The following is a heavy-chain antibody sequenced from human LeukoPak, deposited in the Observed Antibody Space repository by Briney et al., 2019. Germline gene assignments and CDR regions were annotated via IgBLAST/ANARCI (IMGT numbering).Heavy chain of an antibody. J-gene: IGHJ3*02. D-gene: IGHD5-18*01. CDR1: GFTFSSYA. V-gene: IGHV3-23*01. Sequence: PGGSLRLSXAASGFTFSSYAMSWVRQAPGKGLEWVSAISGGGGSTYYADSVKGRFTISRDNSKNTLYLQMNSLRAEDTAVYYCAKVPGTAMVTGAFDIWGQGTMVTVSS. CDR2: ISGGGGST. CDR3: AKVPGTAMVTGAFDI.